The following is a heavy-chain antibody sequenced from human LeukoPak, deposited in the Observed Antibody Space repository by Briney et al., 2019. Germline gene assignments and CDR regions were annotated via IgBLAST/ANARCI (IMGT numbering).Heavy chain of an antibody. J-gene: IGHJ5*02. V-gene: IGHV4-59*08. CDR1: GGSISSYY. CDR3: ARRSGYSSSWVNWFDP. CDR2: IYYSGST. Sequence: SETLSLTCTVSGGSISSYYWSWIRQPPGKGLEWIGYIYYSGSTNYIPSLKSRVTISVDTSKNQFSLKLSSVTAADTAVYYCARRSGYSSSWVNWFDPWGQGTLVTVSS. D-gene: IGHD6-13*01.